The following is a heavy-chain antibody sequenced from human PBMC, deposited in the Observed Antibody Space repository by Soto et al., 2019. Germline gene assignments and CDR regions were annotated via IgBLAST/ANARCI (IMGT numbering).Heavy chain of an antibody. CDR1: GFTFSSYA. D-gene: IGHD6-19*01. V-gene: IGHV3-23*01. CDR2: ISGSGGST. J-gene: IGHJ4*02. CDR3: AKARIAVAGGGVYYFDY. Sequence: GGSLRLSCAASGFTFSSYAMSWVRQAPGKGLEWVSAISGSGGSTYYADSVKGRFTISRDNPKNTLYLQMNSLRAEDTAVYYCAKARIAVAGGGVYYFDYWGQGTLVTVSS.